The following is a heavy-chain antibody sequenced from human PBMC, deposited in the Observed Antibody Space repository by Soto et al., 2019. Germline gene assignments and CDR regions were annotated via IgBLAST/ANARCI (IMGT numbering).Heavy chain of an antibody. V-gene: IGHV4-61*01. CDR2: LYYSGRA. CDR1: VGSVGSGSYC. CDR3: ARGLPPYYYGSGSYSLPCYFDY. Sequence: SETLYLTCTVSVGSVGSGSYCWACVVEAPGKGLELIGYLYYSGRANYNPSLNSRVTISVDTSKNQFSLKLSSVTAADTAVYYCARGLPPYYYGSGSYSLPCYFDYWGQGTLVTVSS. D-gene: IGHD3-10*01. J-gene: IGHJ4*02.